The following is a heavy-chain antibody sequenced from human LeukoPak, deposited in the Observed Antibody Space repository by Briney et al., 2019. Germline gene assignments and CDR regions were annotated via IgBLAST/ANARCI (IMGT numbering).Heavy chain of an antibody. D-gene: IGHD5-12*01. CDR3: AREAVYSGYDFGDYYYYGMDV. V-gene: IGHV3-30*04. CDR2: ISYDGSNK. J-gene: IGHJ6*02. CDR1: GFTFSSYA. Sequence: GGSLRLSCAASGFTFSSYAMHWVRQAPGKGLEWVAVISYDGSNKYYADSVKGRFTISRDNSKNSLYLQMNSLRAEDTAVYYCAREAVYSGYDFGDYYYYGMDVWGQGTTVTVSS.